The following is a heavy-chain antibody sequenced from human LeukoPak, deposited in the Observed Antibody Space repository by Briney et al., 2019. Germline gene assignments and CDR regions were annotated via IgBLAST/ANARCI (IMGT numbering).Heavy chain of an antibody. CDR3: ARDPRASSGFDY. J-gene: IGHJ4*02. V-gene: IGHV4-30-4*01. CDR1: GGSISSGDYY. CDR2: IYYSGST. D-gene: IGHD3-22*01. Sequence: PSETLSLTCTVSGGSISSGDYYWSWIRQPPGKGLEWIGYIYYSGSTYYNPSLKSRVTISVDTSKNQFSLKLSSVTAADTAVYYCARDPRASSGFDYWGQGTLVTVSS.